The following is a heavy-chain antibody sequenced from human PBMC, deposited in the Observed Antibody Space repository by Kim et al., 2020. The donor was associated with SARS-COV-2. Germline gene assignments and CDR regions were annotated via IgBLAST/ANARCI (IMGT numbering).Heavy chain of an antibody. CDR1: GGSISSSSYY. J-gene: IGHJ4*02. V-gene: IGHV4-39*01. Sequence: SETLSLTCTVSGGSISSSSYYWGWIRQPPGKGLEWIGSIYYSGSTYYNPSLKSRVTISVDTSKNQFSLKLSSVTAADTAVYYCASFSSLLEYPFGGDFDYWGQGTLVTVSS. D-gene: IGHD3-16*01. CDR2: IYYSGST. CDR3: ASFSSLLEYPFGGDFDY.